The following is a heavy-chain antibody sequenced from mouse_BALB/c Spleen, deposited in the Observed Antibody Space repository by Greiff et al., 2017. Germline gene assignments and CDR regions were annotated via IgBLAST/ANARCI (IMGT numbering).Heavy chain of an antibody. CDR2: IWAGGST. J-gene: IGHJ2*01. Sequence: QVQLKESGPGLVAPSQSLSITCTVSGFSLTSYGVHWVRQPPGKGLEWLGVIWAGGSTNYTSALMSRLSISKDNSKSQVFLKMNSLQTDDTAMYYCARGDYYGSSYDYFDYWGQGTTLTVSS. CDR3: ARGDYYGSSYDYFDY. V-gene: IGHV2-9*02. D-gene: IGHD1-1*01. CDR1: GFSLTSYG.